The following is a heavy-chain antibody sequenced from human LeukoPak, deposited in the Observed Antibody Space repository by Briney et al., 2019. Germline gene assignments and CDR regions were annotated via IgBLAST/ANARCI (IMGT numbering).Heavy chain of an antibody. V-gene: IGHV4-61*02. J-gene: IGHJ3*01. CDR1: GGSISSGSYY. Sequence: SETLSLTCTVSGGSISSGSYYWSWIRQPAGKGLEWIGRIYTSGSTNYNPSLKSRVTISVDTSKNLFSLKLSSVTAADTAVYYCAKPSNYYGSATDAFDFWGQGTMVTVSS. D-gene: IGHD3-10*01. CDR3: AKPSNYYGSATDAFDF. CDR2: IYTSGST.